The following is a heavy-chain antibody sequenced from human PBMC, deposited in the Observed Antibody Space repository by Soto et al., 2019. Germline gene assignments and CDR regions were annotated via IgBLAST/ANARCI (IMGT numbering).Heavy chain of an antibody. J-gene: IGHJ5*02. V-gene: IGHV1-46*01. D-gene: IGHD3-9*01. CDR1: GYSLSIYS. CDR3: GRALPRSPIFNP. Sequence: ASVKVSCKASGYSLSIYSIHGVHQPPGQGLEWMGVIDPRDGSATYAQKFQGRVSMTRDMTTSTVYMEMSRLTFEDTAVYFCGRALPRSPIFNPWGQGTQVTVSS. CDR2: IDPRDGSA.